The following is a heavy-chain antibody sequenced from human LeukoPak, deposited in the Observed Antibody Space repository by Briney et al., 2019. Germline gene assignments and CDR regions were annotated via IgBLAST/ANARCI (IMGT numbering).Heavy chain of an antibody. CDR1: GYSISSGYY. CDR2: IYHSGST. CDR3: ARQGLGIAAALFDP. Sequence: SETLSLTCAVSGYSISSGYYWGWIRQPPGKGLEWIGSIYHSGSTYHNPSLKSRVTISVDTSKNQFSLKLSSVTAADTAVYYCARQGLGIAAALFDPWGQGTLVTVSS. V-gene: IGHV4-38-2*01. D-gene: IGHD6-13*01. J-gene: IGHJ5*02.